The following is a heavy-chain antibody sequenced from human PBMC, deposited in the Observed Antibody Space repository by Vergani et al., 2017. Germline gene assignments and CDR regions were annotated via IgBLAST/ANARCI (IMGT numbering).Heavy chain of an antibody. Sequence: QVQLQESGPGLVKPSQTLSLTCTVSGGSISSGGYYWSWIRQHPGKGLEWIGYIYYSGSTYYNPSLKSRVTISVDTSKNQFSLNLSSVTAADTAVYYCARDAGDYYDSSGYSAYYFDYWGQGTLVTVSS. CDR1: GGSISSGGYY. D-gene: IGHD3-22*01. V-gene: IGHV4-31*03. CDR3: ARDAGDYYDSSGYSAYYFDY. J-gene: IGHJ4*02. CDR2: IYYSGST.